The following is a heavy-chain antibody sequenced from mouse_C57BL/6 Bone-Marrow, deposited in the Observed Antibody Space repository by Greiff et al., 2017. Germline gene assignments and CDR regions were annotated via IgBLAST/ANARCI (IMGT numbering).Heavy chain of an antibody. CDR2: IYPRDGST. Sequence: VQLQESGPELVKPGASVKLSCKASGYTFTSYDINGVKQRPGQGLAWIGWIYPRDGSTKYTEKFKGKAPLTVDTSYSTAYMELHSLTSEYSALYICASRDYYGSREYFDSWGRGTTLTVSS. CDR3: ASRDYYGSREYFDS. CDR1: GYTFTSYD. V-gene: IGHV1-85*01. D-gene: IGHD1-1*01. J-gene: IGHJ2*01.